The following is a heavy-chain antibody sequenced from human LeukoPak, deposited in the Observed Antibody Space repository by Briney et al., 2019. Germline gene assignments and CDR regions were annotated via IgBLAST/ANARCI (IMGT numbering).Heavy chain of an antibody. CDR2: ISGSGGST. V-gene: IGHV3-23*01. J-gene: IGHJ4*02. CDR1: GFTFSSYA. D-gene: IGHD3-22*01. CDR3: AKGGDDSSGYYDYFDY. Sequence: GGSLRLSCAASGFTFSSYAMSWVRQAPGKGLEWVSAISGSGGSTYYADCVKGRFTISRDNSKNTLYLQMNSLRAEDTAVYYCAKGGDDSSGYYDYFDYWGQGTLVTVSS.